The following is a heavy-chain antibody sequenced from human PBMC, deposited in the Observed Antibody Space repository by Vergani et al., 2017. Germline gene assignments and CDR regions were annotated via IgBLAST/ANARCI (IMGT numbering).Heavy chain of an antibody. D-gene: IGHD2-2*01. CDR1: GFTFSSYG. V-gene: IGHV3-30*18. Sequence: QVQLVESGGGVVQPGRSLRLSCAASGFTFSSYGMHWVRQAPGKGLEWVAVISYDGSNKYYADSVKGRFTISRDNSKNTLYLQMNSLRAEDTAVYYCAKDQYQLLYYYYGMDGWGQGTTVTVSS. CDR3: AKDQYQLLYYYYGMDG. CDR2: ISYDGSNK. J-gene: IGHJ6*02.